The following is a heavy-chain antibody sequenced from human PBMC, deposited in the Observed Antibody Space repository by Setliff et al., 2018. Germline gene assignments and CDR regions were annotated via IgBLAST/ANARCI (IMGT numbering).Heavy chain of an antibody. Sequence: ESLRLSCAASGFTFSSYAMSWVRQAPGKGLEWVSAISGSGGSTYYADSVKGRFTISRGNSKNTLYLQMNSLRAEDTAVYYCAKSMVRGVIKGDAFDIWGQGTMVTVSS. J-gene: IGHJ3*02. V-gene: IGHV3-23*01. CDR1: GFTFSSYA. CDR2: ISGSGGST. D-gene: IGHD3-10*01. CDR3: AKSMVRGVIKGDAFDI.